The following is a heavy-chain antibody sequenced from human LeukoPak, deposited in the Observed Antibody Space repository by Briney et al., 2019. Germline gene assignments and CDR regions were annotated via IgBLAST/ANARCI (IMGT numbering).Heavy chain of an antibody. Sequence: GGSLRLSCAASGFTFSSYSMNWVRQAPGKGLEWVSSISSSSSYIYYADSVKGRFTISRDNAKNSLYLQMNSLRAEDTAVYYCARDKDTGVVPAAPASHDYWGQGTLVTVSS. CDR1: GFTFSSYS. J-gene: IGHJ4*02. D-gene: IGHD2-2*01. CDR2: ISSSSSYI. CDR3: ARDKDTGVVPAAPASHDY. V-gene: IGHV3-21*01.